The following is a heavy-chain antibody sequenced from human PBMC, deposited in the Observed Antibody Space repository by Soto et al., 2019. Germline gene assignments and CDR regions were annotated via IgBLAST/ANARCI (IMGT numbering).Heavy chain of an antibody. J-gene: IGHJ1*01. CDR1: GFIFSSYS. CDR2: ISSGSDSI. Sequence: GGSLRLSCAASGFIFSSYSMVWVRLAPGKGLEWVASISSGSDSIFYADSVKGRFTVSRDNAKKSLFLQMNNLRAEDTAVYFCARDRSADRFVQYFQHWGQGTQVTVSS. CDR3: ARDRSADRFVQYFQH. V-gene: IGHV3-21*01. D-gene: IGHD6-19*01.